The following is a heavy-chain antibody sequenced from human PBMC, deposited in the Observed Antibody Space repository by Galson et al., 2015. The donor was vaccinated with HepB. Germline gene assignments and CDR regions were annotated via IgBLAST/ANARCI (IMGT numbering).Heavy chain of an antibody. CDR2: ISGSGGST. J-gene: IGHJ4*02. CDR1: GFTFSSYA. D-gene: IGHD3-22*01. CDR3: ARLDSSGYYLDY. Sequence: SLRLSCAASGFTFSSYAMSWVRQAPGKGLEWVSAISGSGGSTYYADSVKGRFTISRDNSKNTLYLQMNSLRAEDTAVYYCARLDSSGYYLDYWGQGTLVTVSS. V-gene: IGHV3-23*01.